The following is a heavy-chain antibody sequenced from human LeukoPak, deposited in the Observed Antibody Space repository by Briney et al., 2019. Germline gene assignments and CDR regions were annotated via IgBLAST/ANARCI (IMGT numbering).Heavy chain of an antibody. J-gene: IGHJ4*02. V-gene: IGHV3-21*04. CDR2: ISSSSSYI. Sequence: GGSLRLSCAASGFTFSSYSMNWVRQAPGKGLEWVSSISSSSSYIYYADSVKGRFTISRDNAKNSLYLQMNSLRAEDMALYYCAKSGMYYGSGSYFDYWGQGTLVTVSS. D-gene: IGHD3-10*01. CDR3: AKSGMYYGSGSYFDY. CDR1: GFTFSSYS.